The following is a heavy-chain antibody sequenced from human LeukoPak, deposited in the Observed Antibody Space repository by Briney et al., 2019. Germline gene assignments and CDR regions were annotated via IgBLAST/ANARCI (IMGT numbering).Heavy chain of an antibody. D-gene: IGHD6-6*01. Sequence: PGGSLRLSCAASGFTFSSYAMHWVRQAPGKGLEWVAVISYDGSNKYYADSVKGRFTISRDNSKNTLYLQMNSLRAEDTAVYYCARDSRKLWYSSSIIYYFDYWGQGTLVTVSS. CDR3: ARDSRKLWYSSSIIYYFDY. CDR1: GFTFSSYA. V-gene: IGHV3-30*04. J-gene: IGHJ4*02. CDR2: ISYDGSNK.